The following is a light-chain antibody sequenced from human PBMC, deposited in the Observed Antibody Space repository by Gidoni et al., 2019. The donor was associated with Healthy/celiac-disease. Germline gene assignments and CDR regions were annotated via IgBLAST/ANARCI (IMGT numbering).Light chain of an antibody. V-gene: IGKV2-28*01. CDR2: VGS. Sequence: DIVMTPSPLSLPVTPGEPASISCRSSQSLLHSIGYNYLDWYLQKPGQSPKLLIYVGSSRASGVPDRFSGSGSGTDFTLKISRVEAEDVGVYYCKQGLQTPQTFGQGTKVEIK. J-gene: IGKJ1*01. CDR1: QSLLHSIGYNY. CDR3: KQGLQTPQT.